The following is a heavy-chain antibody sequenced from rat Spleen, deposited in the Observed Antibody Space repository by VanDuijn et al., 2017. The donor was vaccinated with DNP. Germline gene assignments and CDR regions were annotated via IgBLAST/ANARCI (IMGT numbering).Heavy chain of an antibody. CDR3: IRWNSGHFDY. D-gene: IGHD4-3*01. J-gene: IGHJ2*01. CDR1: GFTFSDYY. CDR2: IGSPAYAP. V-gene: IGHV5-22*01. Sequence: EVQLVESGGGLVQPGNSLKLSCAASGFTFSDYYMAWVRQAPTKGLEWVAYIGSPAYAPYYADSVKGRFTISRDNAKSTLYLQMNSLRSEDMATYYCIRWNSGHFDYWGQGVMVTVSS.